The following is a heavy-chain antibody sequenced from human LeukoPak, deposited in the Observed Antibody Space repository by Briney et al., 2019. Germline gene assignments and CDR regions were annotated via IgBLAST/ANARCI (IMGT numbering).Heavy chain of an antibody. Sequence: PGGSLRLSCAASGFTFSNYAMSWVRQAPGNGLEWVSAIGGDGTKTFYADSVKGRFTISRDNSKNTMYLQMDSLRAEDTALYYCAKDTSGSRWGLFDYWGQGTLVTVSS. CDR3: AKDTSGSRWGLFDY. CDR1: GFTFSNYA. CDR2: IGGDGTKT. J-gene: IGHJ4*02. V-gene: IGHV3-23*01. D-gene: IGHD3-22*01.